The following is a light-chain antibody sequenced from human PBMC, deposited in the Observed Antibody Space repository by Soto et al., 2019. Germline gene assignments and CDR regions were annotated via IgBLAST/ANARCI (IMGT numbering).Light chain of an antibody. V-gene: IGKV1-39*01. Sequence: DIQMTQSPSSLSASVGDRVTITCRASQNIINYLNWYQQRPGKAPKLLIYAASSLHSGVPSRFSGSGSGTDFTLTISTLQPEDFATFYCQQSYSAPLTFGGGTKVDIK. J-gene: IGKJ4*01. CDR2: AAS. CDR3: QQSYSAPLT. CDR1: QNIINY.